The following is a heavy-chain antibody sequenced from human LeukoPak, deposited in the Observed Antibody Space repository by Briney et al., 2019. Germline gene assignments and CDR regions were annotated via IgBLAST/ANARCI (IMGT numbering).Heavy chain of an antibody. CDR3: AREGLGYCSGGSCYNWFDP. CDR1: GGSISSSNW. D-gene: IGHD2-15*01. V-gene: IGHV4-4*02. J-gene: IGHJ5*02. Sequence: SGTLSLTCAVSGGSISSSNWWSWVRQPPGKGLEWIGEIYHSGSTNYNPSLNSRVTISVDKSKNQFSLKLSSVTAADTAVYYCAREGLGYCSGGSCYNWFDPWGQGTLVTVSS. CDR2: IYHSGST.